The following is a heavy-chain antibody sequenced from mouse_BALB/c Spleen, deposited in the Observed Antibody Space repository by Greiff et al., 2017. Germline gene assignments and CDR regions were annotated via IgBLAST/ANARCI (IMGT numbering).Heavy chain of an antibody. CDR3: TREGYGFYAMDN. CDR2: ISSGGSYT. Sequence: EVMLVESGGGLVKPGGSLKLSCAASGFTFSSYTMSWVRQTPEKRLEWVATISSGGSYTYYPDSVKGRFTISRDNAKNTLYLQMSSLKSEDTAMYYCTREGYGFYAMDNWGQGTSVTVSS. V-gene: IGHV5-6-4*01. CDR1: GFTFSSYT. J-gene: IGHJ4*01. D-gene: IGHD2-10*02.